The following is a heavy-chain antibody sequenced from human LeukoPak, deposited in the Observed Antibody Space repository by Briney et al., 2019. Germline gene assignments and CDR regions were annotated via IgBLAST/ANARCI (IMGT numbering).Heavy chain of an antibody. D-gene: IGHD1-26*01. CDR1: GGSISTDF. CDR2: VYTNGGT. J-gene: IGHJ6*03. CDR3: AGGHSGSSAKILYYYYMDV. V-gene: IGHV4-4*07. Sequence: SETLSLTCVVSGGSISTDFWSWIRQPAGKGLEWIGRVYTNGGTNYNPSLKSRVTISIDTAMNQISLKVRSVTAADTAIYYCAGGHSGSSAKILYYYYMDVWGKGTTVTVSS.